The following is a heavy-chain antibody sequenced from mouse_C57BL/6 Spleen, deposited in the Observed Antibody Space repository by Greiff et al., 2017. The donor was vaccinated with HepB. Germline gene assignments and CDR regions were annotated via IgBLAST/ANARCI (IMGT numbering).Heavy chain of an antibody. V-gene: IGHV1-76*01. CDR3: ARSPFYGSSLYYFDY. CDR2: IYPGSGNT. Sequence: QVQLKESGAELVRPGASVKLSCKASGYTFPDYYINWVKQRPGQGLEWIARIYPGSGNTYYNEKFKGKATLTAEKSSSTAYMQLSSLTSEDSAVYFCARSPFYGSSLYYFDYWGQGTTLTVSS. CDR1: GYTFPDYY. D-gene: IGHD1-1*01. J-gene: IGHJ2*01.